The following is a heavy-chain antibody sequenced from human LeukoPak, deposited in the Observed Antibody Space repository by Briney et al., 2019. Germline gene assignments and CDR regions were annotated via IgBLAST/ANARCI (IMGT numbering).Heavy chain of an antibody. Sequence: GGSLRLSCAASGFTFSSYAMSWVRQAPGKGLEWLSYISTTSNAIYYADSVKGRFTISRDNANNSLYLQMNSLTAEDTAVYFCAKAPKPTIPEIGTASHLLRMGGWGPGTTVTVSS. J-gene: IGHJ6*02. CDR2: ISTTSNAI. CDR3: AKAPKPTIPEIGTASHLLRMGG. D-gene: IGHD1-26*01. V-gene: IGHV3-48*04. CDR1: GFTFSSYA.